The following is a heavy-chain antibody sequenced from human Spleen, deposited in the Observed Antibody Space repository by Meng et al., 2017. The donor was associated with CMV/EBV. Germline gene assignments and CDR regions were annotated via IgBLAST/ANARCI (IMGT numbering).Heavy chain of an antibody. CDR3: AKEVEAARTYYYGMDV. V-gene: IGHV3-20*04. J-gene: IGHJ6*02. Sequence: GGSLRLSCAASGFTFDDYGMNWVRQVPGKGLEWVARIYWNGGRTSYADSVKGRFTISRDNAKNSLYLQMNSLRAEDTALYYCAKEVEAARTYYYGMDVWGQGTTVTVPS. CDR2: IYWNGGRT. CDR1: GFTFDDYG. D-gene: IGHD6-6*01.